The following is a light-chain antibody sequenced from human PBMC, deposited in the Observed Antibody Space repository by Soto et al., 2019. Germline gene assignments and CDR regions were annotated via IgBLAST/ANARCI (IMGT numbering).Light chain of an antibody. Sequence: EIVFTQSPGTLSLSPGERATLSCRASQSVSSIYLAWYQQKPGQAPRLLIYGASNRATGIPDRFSGSGSGTDFTLTISRLEPEDFAVYYCQQYGSSGTFGQGTKVDIK. CDR3: QQYGSSGT. J-gene: IGKJ1*01. V-gene: IGKV3-20*01. CDR2: GAS. CDR1: QSVSSIY.